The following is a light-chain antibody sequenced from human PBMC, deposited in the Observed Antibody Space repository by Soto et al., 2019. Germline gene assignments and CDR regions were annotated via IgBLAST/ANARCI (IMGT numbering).Light chain of an antibody. CDR2: DAS. J-gene: IGKJ4*01. CDR1: QSISNS. V-gene: IGKV1-5*01. Sequence: DIQMTQSPSTLSTSVGDRVTITCRASQSISNSLAWDQQKPGKAPKLLIYDASSLQSGVPSRFSGSGSGTDFTLTISSLQPDDFATYYCQQCKNYPLTFGGGTKVDLK. CDR3: QQCKNYPLT.